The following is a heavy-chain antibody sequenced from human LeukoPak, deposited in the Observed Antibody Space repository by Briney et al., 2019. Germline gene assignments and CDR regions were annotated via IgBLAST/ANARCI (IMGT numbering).Heavy chain of an antibody. CDR1: GYTFTGYY. CDR3: ARLGAPLYDSSGSDY. CDR2: INPNSGGT. D-gene: IGHD3-22*01. V-gene: IGHV1-2*02. J-gene: IGHJ4*02. Sequence: ASVKVSCKASGYTFTGYYMHWVRQAPGQGLEGMGWINPNSGGTNYAQKFQGRVTMTRDTSISTAYMELSRLRSDDTAVYYCARLGAPLYDSSGSDYWGQGTLVTVSS.